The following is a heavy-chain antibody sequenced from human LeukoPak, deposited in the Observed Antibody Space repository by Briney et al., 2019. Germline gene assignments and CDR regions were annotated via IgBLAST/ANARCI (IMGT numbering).Heavy chain of an antibody. V-gene: IGHV1-18*04. CDR2: ISAYNGNT. Sequence: ASVKVSCKASGYTFTSYGISWVRQAPGQGLEWMGWISAYNGNTNYAQKLQGRVTMTTDTSTSTAHMELRSLRSDDTAVYYCARVWEDYYGSANWFDPWGQGTLVTVSS. J-gene: IGHJ5*02. CDR1: GYTFTSYG. D-gene: IGHD3-10*01. CDR3: ARVWEDYYGSANWFDP.